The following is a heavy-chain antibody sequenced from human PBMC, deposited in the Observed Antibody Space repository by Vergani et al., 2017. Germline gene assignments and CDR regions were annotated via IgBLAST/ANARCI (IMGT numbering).Heavy chain of an antibody. D-gene: IGHD1-26*01. Sequence: EVQLVESGGGLVQPGRSLRLSCSISGFTFGDYAMSWFRQAPGKGLEWVGLIRRKTYGGTTEYAASVKGRFTISRDDSKSIAYLQMNSLRPEDTATYYCVKDAGSYENFFDSWGQGTLVTVSS. CDR3: VKDAGSYENFFDS. CDR2: IRRKTYGGTT. CDR1: GFTFGDYA. V-gene: IGHV3-49*03. J-gene: IGHJ4*02.